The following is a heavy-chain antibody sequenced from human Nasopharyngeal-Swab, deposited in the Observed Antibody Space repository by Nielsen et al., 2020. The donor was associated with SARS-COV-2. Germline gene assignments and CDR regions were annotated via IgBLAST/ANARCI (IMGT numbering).Heavy chain of an antibody. J-gene: IGHJ4*02. Sequence: GEALKISWAASGFTFSSYAMSWVRQAPGKGLEWVSAISGSGGSTYHADSEKGRFTISRDNSKNTLYLQMNSLRAEDTAVYYCAKSKIMITFGGARDYFDYWGQGTLVTVSS. CDR1: GFTFSSYA. D-gene: IGHD3-16*01. CDR2: ISGSGGST. CDR3: AKSKIMITFGGARDYFDY. V-gene: IGHV3-23*01.